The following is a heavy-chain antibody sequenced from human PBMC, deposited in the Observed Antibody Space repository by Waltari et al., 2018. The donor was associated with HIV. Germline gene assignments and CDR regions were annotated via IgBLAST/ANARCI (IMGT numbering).Heavy chain of an antibody. V-gene: IGHV3-74*03. CDR3: ARGWYIDY. CDR1: GCTFSSHW. D-gene: IGHD6-19*01. J-gene: IGHJ4*02. Sequence: HLVESGGGSVQPGGSLTLSCEAPGCTFSSHWRKWVRQVPGKGLVWVSRINPEGTITTYADSVKGRFTVSRDNAKNTLYLQMNSLRVEDTALYYCARGWYIDYWGQGTLVTVSS. CDR2: INPEGTIT.